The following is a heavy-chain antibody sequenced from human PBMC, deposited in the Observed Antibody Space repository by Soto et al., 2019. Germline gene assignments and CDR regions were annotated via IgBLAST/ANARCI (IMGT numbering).Heavy chain of an antibody. J-gene: IGHJ4*02. V-gene: IGHV5-10-1*01. Sequence: GESLKISCKGSGYSFTSYWISWVRQMPGKGLEWMGRIDPSDSYTNYSPSFQGHVTISADKSISTAYLQWSSLKASDTAMYYCARSRTTIFGVVIGTINDYWGQGTLVTVSS. CDR2: IDPSDSYT. D-gene: IGHD3-3*01. CDR3: ARSRTTIFGVVIGTINDY. CDR1: GYSFTSYW.